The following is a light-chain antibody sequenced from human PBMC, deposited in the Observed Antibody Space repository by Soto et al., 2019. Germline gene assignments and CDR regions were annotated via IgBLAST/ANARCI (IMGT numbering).Light chain of an antibody. J-gene: IGKJ1*01. CDR3: MQGTHWPPGT. Sequence: DVVMTQSPLSLPVTLGQPSSISCMGSQIVVYSDGNTYLNWFQQRPGQSPRRLIHRVSNRDPGVPDRFSGSESGTDFTLKISRVEAEDVGVYYCMQGTHWPPGTFGQGTKVDI. CDR2: RVS. CDR1: QIVVYSDGNTY. V-gene: IGKV2-30*01.